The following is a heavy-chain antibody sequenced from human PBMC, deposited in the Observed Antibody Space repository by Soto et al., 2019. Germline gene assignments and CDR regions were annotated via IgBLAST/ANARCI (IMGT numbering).Heavy chain of an antibody. CDR2: ISSNGGST. Sequence: GASVKVSCKASGYSFTSYAMHWVRQAPGKGLEYVSAISSNGGSTYYADSVKGRFTISRDNSKNTLYLQMSSLKAEDTAVYYCVNGYCSSTSCYAPHYYYGMDVWGQGTTVTVSS. V-gene: IGHV3-64D*06. CDR3: VNGYCSSTSCYAPHYYYGMDV. CDR1: GYSFTSYA. J-gene: IGHJ6*02. D-gene: IGHD2-2*01.